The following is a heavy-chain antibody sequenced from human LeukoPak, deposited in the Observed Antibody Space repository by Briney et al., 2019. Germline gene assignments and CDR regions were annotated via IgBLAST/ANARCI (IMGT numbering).Heavy chain of an antibody. D-gene: IGHD3-22*01. Sequence: GSLRLSCAASGFTFSSYWMYWVRQAPGKGLEWVANMDQDGSRTYYVDSVKGRFTISRDNAKNSLYLQMNSLRAEDTAVYFCARAFAYYDSSGYWAYSDYWGQGTLVTVAS. J-gene: IGHJ4*02. CDR2: MDQDGSRT. V-gene: IGHV3-7*04. CDR3: ARAFAYYDSSGYWAYSDY. CDR1: GFTFSSYW.